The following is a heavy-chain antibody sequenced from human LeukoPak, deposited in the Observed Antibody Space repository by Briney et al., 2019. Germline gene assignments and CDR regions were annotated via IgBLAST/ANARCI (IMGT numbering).Heavy chain of an antibody. Sequence: SETLSLTCTVSGGSITSTSISSSNYYWAWIRQPPGKGLEWIGSIYSSGSTYYNPSLKTRVTISVDTSKNQFSLKLSSVTAADTAVYYCARPHYSSSWYPPYYYYMDVWGKGTTVTVSS. CDR1: GGSITSTSISSSNYY. J-gene: IGHJ6*03. V-gene: IGHV4-39*01. CDR3: ARPHYSSSWYPPYYYYMDV. CDR2: IYSSGST. D-gene: IGHD6-13*01.